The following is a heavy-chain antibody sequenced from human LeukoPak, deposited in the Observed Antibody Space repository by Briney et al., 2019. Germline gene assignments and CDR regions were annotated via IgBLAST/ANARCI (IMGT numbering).Heavy chain of an antibody. V-gene: IGHV3-74*01. Sequence: GGSLRLSCAASGFTFSSYWMHWVRQAPGKGLVWVSRINSDGSSTSYADSVKGRFTISRDNAKNTLYLRVNSLRAEDTAVYYCASVRYFDWSPFDYWGQGTLVTVSS. J-gene: IGHJ4*02. CDR2: INSDGSST. CDR3: ASVRYFDWSPFDY. D-gene: IGHD3-9*01. CDR1: GFTFSSYW.